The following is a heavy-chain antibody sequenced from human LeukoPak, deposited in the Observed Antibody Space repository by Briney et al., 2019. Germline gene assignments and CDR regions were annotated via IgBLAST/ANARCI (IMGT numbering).Heavy chain of an antibody. CDR3: ARVRKYSSGWYDAFDI. CDR2: ISSSSSYT. D-gene: IGHD6-19*01. CDR1: GFTFSDYY. V-gene: IGHV3-11*05. Sequence: GGSLRLSCAASGFTFSDYYMSWIRQAPGKGLEWVSYISSSSSYTNYADSVKGRFTISRDNAKNSLYLQMNSLRAEDTAVYYCARVRKYSSGWYDAFDIWGQGTLVTVSS. J-gene: IGHJ3*02.